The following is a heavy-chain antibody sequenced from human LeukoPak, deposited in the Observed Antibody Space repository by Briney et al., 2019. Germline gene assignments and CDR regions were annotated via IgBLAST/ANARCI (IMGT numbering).Heavy chain of an antibody. Sequence: TPSETLSLTCTVSGGSISSYYWSWIRQPPGKGLEWIGYIYYSGSTNYNPSLKSRVTISVDTSKNQFSLKLSSVTAADTAVYYCAGQVGQMRFDPWGQGTLVTVSS. CDR1: GGSISSYY. D-gene: IGHD1-26*01. CDR2: IYYSGST. J-gene: IGHJ5*02. V-gene: IGHV4-59*08. CDR3: AGQVGQMRFDP.